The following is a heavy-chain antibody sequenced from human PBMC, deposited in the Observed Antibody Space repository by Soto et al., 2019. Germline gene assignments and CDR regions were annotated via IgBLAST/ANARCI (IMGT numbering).Heavy chain of an antibody. CDR2: INQDGNNK. CDR1: GFTFSNAW. J-gene: IGHJ4*02. Sequence: EVQLAESGGGLVQPGGSLRLSCAASGFTFSNAWMGWVRQAPGKGLEWVANINQDGNNKNNMDSAKGRFTSSRDSAKDSLNMQINSRIAEDKAVFYCGRDRTMDDFWGQGTLVTVVS. V-gene: IGHV3-7*05. CDR3: GRDRTMDDF.